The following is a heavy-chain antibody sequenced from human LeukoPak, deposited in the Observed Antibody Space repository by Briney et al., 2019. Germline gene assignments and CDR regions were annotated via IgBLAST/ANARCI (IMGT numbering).Heavy chain of an antibody. CDR3: ARDRGFGELFFDY. D-gene: IGHD3-10*01. CDR1: GFTFSSYS. CDR2: ISSSSSYI. Sequence: GGSLRLSCAASGFTFSSYSMNWVRQAPGKGLEWVSSISSSSSYIYYADSVKGRFTISRDNAKNSLYLQMNGLRAEDTAVYYCARDRGFGELFFDYWGQGTLVTVSS. V-gene: IGHV3-21*01. J-gene: IGHJ4*02.